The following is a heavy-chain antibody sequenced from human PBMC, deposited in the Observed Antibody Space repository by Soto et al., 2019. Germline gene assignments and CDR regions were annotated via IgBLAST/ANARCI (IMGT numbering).Heavy chain of an antibody. V-gene: IGHV3-30*18. J-gene: IGHJ5*02. CDR2: ISYDGINK. CDR1: VFTFSSYG. CDR3: AKDIRNYYDSSGSNPNPFDP. Sequence: GSLRLSCAASVFTFSSYGMHWVRQAPGKGLEWVAVISYDGINKYYADSVKGRFTISRDNSKNTLYLQMNSLRAEDTAVYYCAKDIRNYYDSSGSNPNPFDPWGQGTLVTVSS. D-gene: IGHD3-22*01.